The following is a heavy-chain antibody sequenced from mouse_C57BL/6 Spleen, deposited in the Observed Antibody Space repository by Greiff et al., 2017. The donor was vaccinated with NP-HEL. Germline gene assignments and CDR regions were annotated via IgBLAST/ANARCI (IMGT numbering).Heavy chain of an antibody. CDR2: IYPRSGNT. CDR3: ARYDGNWFAY. Sequence: LVESGAELARPGASVKLSCKASGYTFTSYGISWVKQRTGQGLEWIGEIYPRSGNTYYNEKFKGKATLTADKSSSTAYMELRSLTSADAAVYFCARYDGNWFAYWGQGTLVTVSA. V-gene: IGHV1-81*01. CDR1: GYTFTSYG. D-gene: IGHD1-1*01. J-gene: IGHJ3*01.